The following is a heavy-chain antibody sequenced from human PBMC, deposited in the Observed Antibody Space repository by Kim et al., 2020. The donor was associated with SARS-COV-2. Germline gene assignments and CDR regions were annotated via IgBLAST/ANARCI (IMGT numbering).Heavy chain of an antibody. J-gene: IGHJ4*02. D-gene: IGHD2-21*02. Sequence: DYVTGRFHITRDNARNSLYLQMNSLTAEDTAVYYCGTDGDFGKFDYWGQGTLVTVSS. V-gene: IGHV3-7*01. CDR3: GTDGDFGKFDY.